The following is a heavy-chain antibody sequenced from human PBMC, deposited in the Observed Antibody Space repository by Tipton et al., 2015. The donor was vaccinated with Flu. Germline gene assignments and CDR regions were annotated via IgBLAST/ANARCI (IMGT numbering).Heavy chain of an antibody. CDR2: INQDGSEK. J-gene: IGHJ4*02. V-gene: IGHV3-7*01. D-gene: IGHD3-16*01. CDR1: GFTFSHYW. CDR3: ARVWGYSYYFDF. Sequence: SLRLSCATSGFTFSHYWMNWVRQAPGKGLEWVASINQDGSEKHYVESVKGRFTISRDNSKNTLYLQMHSLRAEDTAVYYCARVWGYSYYFDFWGQGTLVTVSS.